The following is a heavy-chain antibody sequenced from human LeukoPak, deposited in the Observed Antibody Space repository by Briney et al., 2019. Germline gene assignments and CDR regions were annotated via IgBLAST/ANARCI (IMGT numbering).Heavy chain of an antibody. D-gene: IGHD5-12*01. CDR3: VREGGYDPFEN. V-gene: IGHV3-74*01. CDR1: GVTFSYYW. CDR2: IDSDGSST. Sequence: GGSLRLSCAASGVTFSYYWMHWVRQAPGKGLVWVSRIDSDGSSTSYAGSVKGRFTISRDNAKNTLYLQMNSQRAEDTAVYYCVREGGYDPFENWGQGTLVTVSS. J-gene: IGHJ4*02.